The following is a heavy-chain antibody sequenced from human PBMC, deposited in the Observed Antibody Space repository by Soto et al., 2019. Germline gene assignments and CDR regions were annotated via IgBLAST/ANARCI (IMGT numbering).Heavy chain of an antibody. D-gene: IGHD2-15*01. Sequence: ASVKVSFKASAYTLTSYYMHWVRQAPGQGLEWMGIINPSGGSTSYAHKFQGRVTMTTDTSTSTVYMELSSLRSDDTAVYYCARGVCGGGSCYGPASYYYYYALDVWGQGTTVTVSS. CDR2: INPSGGST. V-gene: IGHV1-46*01. CDR3: ARGVCGGGSCYGPASYYYYYALDV. J-gene: IGHJ6*02. CDR1: AYTLTSYY.